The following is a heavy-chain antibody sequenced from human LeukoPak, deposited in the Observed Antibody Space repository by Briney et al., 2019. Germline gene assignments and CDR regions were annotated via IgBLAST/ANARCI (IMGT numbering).Heavy chain of an antibody. CDR1: GGSISSYY. D-gene: IGHD3-22*01. J-gene: IGHJ5*02. Sequence: SETLSLTCTVSGGSISSYYWSWIRQPPGKGLEWIGYIYYSGSTNYNPSLKSRVTISVDTSKNQFSLKLSSVTAADTAVYYCARDRGDYYDSRPYGFDPWGQGTLVTVSS. CDR2: IYYSGST. V-gene: IGHV4-59*01. CDR3: ARDRGDYYDSRPYGFDP.